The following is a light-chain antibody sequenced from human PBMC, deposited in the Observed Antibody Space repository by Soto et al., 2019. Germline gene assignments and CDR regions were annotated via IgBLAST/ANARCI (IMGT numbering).Light chain of an antibody. CDR2: AAS. J-gene: IGKJ3*01. V-gene: IGKV1-39*01. CDR3: QQSYSTPFT. Sequence: DIQMTQSPSSLSAFVGDRVTITCRASQSISSSLNWYQQKPGKAPKLLIYAASSLQSGVTSRFSGSGSGTDFTLTISSLQPEDFATYYCQQSYSTPFTFGPGTKVDIK. CDR1: QSISSS.